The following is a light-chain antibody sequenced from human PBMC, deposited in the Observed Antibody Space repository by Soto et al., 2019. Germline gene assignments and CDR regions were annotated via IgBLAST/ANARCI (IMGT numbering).Light chain of an antibody. J-gene: IGKJ5*01. CDR1: QSISSW. CDR3: QQRSKWPPIT. Sequence: DIQMTQSPSTLSASVGDRVTITGRASQSISSWLAWYQQKPGKAPKLLIYDASNRATGIPARFSGSGSGTEFTLTISSLEPEDFAVYYCQQRSKWPPITFGQGTRLEI. CDR2: DAS. V-gene: IGKV1-5*01.